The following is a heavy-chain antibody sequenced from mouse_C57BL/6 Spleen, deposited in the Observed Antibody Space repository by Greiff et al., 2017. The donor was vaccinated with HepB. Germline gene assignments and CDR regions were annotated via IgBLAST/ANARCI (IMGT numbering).Heavy chain of an antibody. CDR1: GYTFTSYW. CDR2: IHPNSGST. CDR3: ARSPHYYGSSYDAMDY. Sequence: VQLQQPGAELVKPGASVKLSCKASGYTFTSYWMHWVKQRPGQGLEWIGMIHPNSGSTNYNEKFKSKATLTVDKSSSTAYMQLSSLTSEDSAVYYCARSPHYYGSSYDAMDYWGQGTSVTVSS. V-gene: IGHV1-64*01. D-gene: IGHD1-1*01. J-gene: IGHJ4*01.